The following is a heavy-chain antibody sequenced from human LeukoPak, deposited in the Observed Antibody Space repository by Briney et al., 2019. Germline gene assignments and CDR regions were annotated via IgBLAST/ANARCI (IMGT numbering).Heavy chain of an antibody. Sequence: SETLSLTCTVSGGSISSYYWSWIRQPPGKGLEWIGEINHSGSTNYNPSLKSRVTISVDTSKNQFSLKLSSVTAADTAVYYCARGRGSSRDSSGYYPYYYYGMDVWGQGTTITVSS. CDR1: GGSISSYY. CDR2: INHSGST. J-gene: IGHJ6*02. D-gene: IGHD3-22*01. CDR3: ARGRGSSRDSSGYYPYYYYGMDV. V-gene: IGHV4-34*01.